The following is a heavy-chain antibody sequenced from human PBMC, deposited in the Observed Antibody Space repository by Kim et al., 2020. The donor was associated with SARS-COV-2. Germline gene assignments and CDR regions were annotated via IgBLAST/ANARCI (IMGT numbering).Heavy chain of an antibody. J-gene: IGHJ3*02. CDR2: IYYSGST. D-gene: IGHD4-17*01. CDR1: GGSISSGGYY. V-gene: IGHV4-31*03. CDR3: AREAYFNDYGDYGTGVGPEVYDAFDI. Sequence: SETLSLTCTVSGGSISSGGYYWSWIRQHPGKGLEWIGYIYYSGSTYYNPSLKSRVTISVDTSKNQFSLKLSSVTAADTAVYYCAREAYFNDYGDYGTGVGPEVYDAFDIWGQGTMVTVSS.